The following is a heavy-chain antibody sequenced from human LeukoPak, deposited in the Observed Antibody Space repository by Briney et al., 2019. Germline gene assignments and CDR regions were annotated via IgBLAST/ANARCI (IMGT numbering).Heavy chain of an antibody. CDR1: GGTFSSYA. J-gene: IGHJ4*02. Sequence: GSSVKVSCKASGGTFSSYAISWVRQAPGQGLEWMGRIIPILGIANYAQKFQGRVTITADKSTSTAYMELSSLRSEDTAVYYCARVNSLYYYGSGSYPSASYYFDYWGQGTLVTVSS. V-gene: IGHV1-69*04. CDR2: IIPILGIA. D-gene: IGHD3-10*01. CDR3: ARVNSLYYYGSGSYPSASYYFDY.